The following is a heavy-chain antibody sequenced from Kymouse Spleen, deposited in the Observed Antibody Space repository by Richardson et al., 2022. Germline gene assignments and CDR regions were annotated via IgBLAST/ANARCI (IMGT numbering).Heavy chain of an antibody. V-gene: IGHV4-39*01. CDR2: IYYSGST. CDR1: GGSISSSSYY. Sequence: QLQLQESGPGLVKPSETLSLTCTVSGGSISSSSYYWGWIRQPPGKGLEWIGSIYYSGSTYYNPSLKSRVTISVDTSKNQFSLKLSSVTAADTAVYYCARRHDILTGFDYWGQGTLVTVSS. CDR3: ARRHDILTGFDY. J-gene: IGHJ4*02. D-gene: IGHD3-9*01.